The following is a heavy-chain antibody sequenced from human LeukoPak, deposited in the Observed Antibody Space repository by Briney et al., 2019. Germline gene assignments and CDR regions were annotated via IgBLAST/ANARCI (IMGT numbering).Heavy chain of an antibody. V-gene: IGHV4-59*01. CDR1: GDSISPYY. CDR3: ARTRSGYSTLGY. J-gene: IGHJ4*02. D-gene: IGHD1-26*01. CDR2: VFYTGST. Sequence: PSETLSLTXTVSGDSISPYYWSWIRQAPGGGLAWIGYVFYTGSTNYNPSLKSRVAISVDTSRNQFSLELTSVTAADTAVYYCARTRSGYSTLGYWGQGTLVTVSS.